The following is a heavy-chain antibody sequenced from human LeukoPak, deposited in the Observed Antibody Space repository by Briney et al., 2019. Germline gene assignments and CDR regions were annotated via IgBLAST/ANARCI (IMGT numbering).Heavy chain of an antibody. V-gene: IGHV4-61*02. D-gene: IGHD3-10*01. CDR1: GGSISSGSYY. CDR2: IYTSGST. CDR3: ARLGSPYGSGSYYKDY. Sequence: PSETLSLTCTVSGGSISSGSYYWSWIRQPAGKGLEWIGRIYTSGSTNYNPSLKSRVTISVDTSKNQFSLKLSSVTAADTAVYYCARLGSPYGSGSYYKDYWGQGTLVTVSS. J-gene: IGHJ4*02.